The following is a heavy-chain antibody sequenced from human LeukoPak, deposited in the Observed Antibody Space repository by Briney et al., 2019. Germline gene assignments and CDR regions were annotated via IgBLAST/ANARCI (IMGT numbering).Heavy chain of an antibody. CDR2: ISGSGGST. CDR3: ARTRGRGYYDY. CDR1: GFTFSSYG. V-gene: IGHV3-23*01. Sequence: GGSLRLSCAASGFTFSSYGMSWVRQAPGKGLEWVSAISGSGGSTYYADSVKGRFTISRDSSKNTVYLLMNSLRVEDTAVYYCARTRGRGYYDYWGQGTLVTVSS. J-gene: IGHJ4*02. D-gene: IGHD3-22*01.